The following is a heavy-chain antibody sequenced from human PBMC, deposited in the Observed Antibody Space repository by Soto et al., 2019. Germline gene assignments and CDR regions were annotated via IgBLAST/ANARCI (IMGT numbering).Heavy chain of an antibody. J-gene: IGHJ4*02. CDR3: ARWGSFDS. V-gene: IGHV3-48*02. Sequence: GGSLRLSCAASGFTFNSYSMNWVRQAPGKGLEWVSYISSSSSTIYYADSVKGRFTISRDNAKNLLYLQMNSLRDEDTAVYYCARWGSFDSWGQGTLVTVSS. CDR2: ISSSSSTI. D-gene: IGHD3-16*01. CDR1: GFTFNSYS.